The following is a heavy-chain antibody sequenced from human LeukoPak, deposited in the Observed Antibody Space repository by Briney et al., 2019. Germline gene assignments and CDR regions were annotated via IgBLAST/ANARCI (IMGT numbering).Heavy chain of an antibody. Sequence: GGSLRLSCAASRFTFNTYWMHWVRQAPGKGLVWVSRINGDGSSTRYADSVEGRFTISRDNAKNTVYLQMNSLRAEDTAVYYCVREGGSYYGYWGQGTLVTVSS. J-gene: IGHJ4*02. CDR2: INGDGSST. CDR3: VREGGSYYGY. D-gene: IGHD1-26*01. CDR1: RFTFNTYW. V-gene: IGHV3-74*01.